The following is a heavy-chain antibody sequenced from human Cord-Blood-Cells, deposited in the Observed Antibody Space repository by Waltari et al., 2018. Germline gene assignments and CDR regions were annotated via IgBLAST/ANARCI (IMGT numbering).Heavy chain of an antibody. CDR3: ARGVGPRYCSSTSCQTAGFDY. CDR1: GGTFSSYA. Sequence: QVQLVQSGAEVKKPGSSVTVSCKASGGTFSSYAISWVRPASGQGPEWMGGIIPIFGTANYAQKFQGRVTITADESTSTAYMELSSLRSEDTAVYYCARGVGPRYCSSTSCQTAGFDYWGQGTLVTVSS. V-gene: IGHV1-69*01. D-gene: IGHD2-2*01. J-gene: IGHJ4*02. CDR2: IIPIFGTA.